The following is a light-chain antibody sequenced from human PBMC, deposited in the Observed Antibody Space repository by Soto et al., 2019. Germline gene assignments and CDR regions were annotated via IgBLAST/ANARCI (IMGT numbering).Light chain of an antibody. J-gene: IGLJ3*02. CDR3: HSYDSSAHWV. V-gene: IGLV6-57*04. Sequence: FMLTQPHSVSESPGKTVTISCTRSGGSIANNYVQWYQQRPGSAPTPVIFQDNERPSGVPDRFSGSIDSSSNSASLTISGLRTEDEADYYCHSYDSSAHWVFGGGTQLTVL. CDR1: GGSIANNY. CDR2: QDN.